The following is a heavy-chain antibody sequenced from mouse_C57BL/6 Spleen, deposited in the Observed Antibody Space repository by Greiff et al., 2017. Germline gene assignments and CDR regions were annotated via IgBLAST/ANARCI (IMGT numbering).Heavy chain of an antibody. CDR2: IDPSDSYT. CDR3: ARKLDY. CDR1: GYTFTSYW. Sequence: QVQLQQPGAELVKPGASVKLSCKASGYTFTSYWMQWVKQRPGQGLEWIGEIDPSDSYTNYNQKFKGKATLTVDTSSSTAYMQLSSLTSEDSAVYYWARKLDYWGQGTSVTVSS. J-gene: IGHJ4*01. V-gene: IGHV1-50*01.